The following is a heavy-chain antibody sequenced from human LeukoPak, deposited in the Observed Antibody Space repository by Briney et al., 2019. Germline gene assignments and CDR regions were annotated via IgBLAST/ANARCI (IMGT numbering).Heavy chain of an antibody. V-gene: IGHV1-69*04. J-gene: IGHJ6*02. CDR2: IIPALGIS. CDR3: ARTIVGATSDYTYYGVDV. D-gene: IGHD1-26*01. Sequence: ASVKVSCKASGGPFRNYAVSWVRQAPGQGLEWMGRIIPALGISKYAQKVQGRITFTADRSKTTVYMDLSNLTSEDTALYYCARTIVGATSDYTYYGVDVWGQGTTVVVSS. CDR1: GGPFRNYA.